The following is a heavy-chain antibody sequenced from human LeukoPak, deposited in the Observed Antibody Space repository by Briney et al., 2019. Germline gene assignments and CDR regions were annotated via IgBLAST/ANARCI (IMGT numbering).Heavy chain of an antibody. J-gene: IGHJ4*01. Sequence: GGSLRLSCAASGFTFSNSAMSWVRQAPGKGLEWVSTLSGSGITTYYADSVKGRFTISRGNSKNTLYLQMNSLRAEDTAVYYCAKGIYSSGWSYFDYWGHGTLVTVSS. V-gene: IGHV3-23*01. D-gene: IGHD6-19*01. CDR3: AKGIYSSGWSYFDY. CDR1: GFTFSNSA. CDR2: LSGSGITT.